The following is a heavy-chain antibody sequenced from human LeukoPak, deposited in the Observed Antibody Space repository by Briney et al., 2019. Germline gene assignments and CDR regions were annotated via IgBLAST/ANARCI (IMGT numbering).Heavy chain of an antibody. CDR3: AAGDSSTYYYYGMDV. Sequence: SVKVSCKASGFTFTSSAVQWVRQARGQRLEWIGWIVVGSGNTNYAQKFQERVTITRDMSTSTAYMELSSLRSEDTAVYYCAAGDSSTYYYYGMDVWGQGTTVTVSS. D-gene: IGHD6-13*01. CDR1: GFTFTSSA. J-gene: IGHJ6*02. V-gene: IGHV1-58*01. CDR2: IVVGSGNT.